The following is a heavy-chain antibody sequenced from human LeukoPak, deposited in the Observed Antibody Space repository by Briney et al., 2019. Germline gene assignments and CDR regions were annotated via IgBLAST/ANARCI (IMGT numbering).Heavy chain of an antibody. CDR1: GFTFSSYE. J-gene: IGHJ4*02. CDR3: ARDYYLDY. V-gene: IGHV3-48*03. Sequence: GGSLRLSCAASGFTFSSYEMNWVRQAPGKGLEWLSYISSGGSTIYYADSVKGRFTISRDNAKNSLFLQMNSLRAEDTAVYYCARDYYLDYWGQGTLVTISS. CDR2: ISSGGSTI.